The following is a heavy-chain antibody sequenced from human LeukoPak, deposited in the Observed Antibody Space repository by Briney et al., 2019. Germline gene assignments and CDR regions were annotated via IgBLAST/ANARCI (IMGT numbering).Heavy chain of an antibody. V-gene: IGHV4-59*01. Sequence: SETLSLTCTVSGGSISSYYWSWIRQPPGKGPEWIGYIYYSGSTNYNPSLKSRVTISVDTSKNQFSLKLSSVTAADTAVYYCARVVDGYNLFNWFDPWGQGTLVTVSS. CDR2: IYYSGST. CDR1: GGSISSYY. D-gene: IGHD5-24*01. J-gene: IGHJ5*02. CDR3: ARVVDGYNLFNWFDP.